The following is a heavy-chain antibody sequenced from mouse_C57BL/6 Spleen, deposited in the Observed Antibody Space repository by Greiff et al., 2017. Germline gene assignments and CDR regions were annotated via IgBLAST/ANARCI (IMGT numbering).Heavy chain of an antibody. J-gene: IGHJ2*01. Sequence: VQLLQPGAELVRPGSSVKLSCKASGYTFTSYWMHWVKQRPIQGLEWIGNIDPSDSDTHYNQKFKDKATLTADKSSSTAYMQLSSLTSEDSAVSSCERYYGSSLYMDYWGQGTTLTVAS. CDR2: IDPSDSDT. D-gene: IGHD1-1*01. CDR3: ERYYGSSLYMDY. V-gene: IGHV1-52*01. CDR1: GYTFTSYW.